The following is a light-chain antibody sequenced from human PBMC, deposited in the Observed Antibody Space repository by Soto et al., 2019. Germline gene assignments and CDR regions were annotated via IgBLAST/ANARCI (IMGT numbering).Light chain of an antibody. Sequence: DIQMTQSPSSLSASVGDRVSITCQASHDIKKYLNWYQLKPGKPPRLLIYAASTLQSGVPSRFSGSGSGTDFTLTISCLQSEDFATYYRQQYYSYPLTFGGGTKVDIK. J-gene: IGKJ4*01. CDR2: AAS. CDR3: QQYYSYPLT. V-gene: IGKV1-16*01. CDR1: HDIKKY.